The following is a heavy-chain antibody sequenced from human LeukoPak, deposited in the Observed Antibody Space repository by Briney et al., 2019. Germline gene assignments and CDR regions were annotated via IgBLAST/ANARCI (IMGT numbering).Heavy chain of an antibody. CDR3: ARGDVGSGWYPEGYFDS. CDR2: MNPNGGNT. CDR1: GYTFTSYG. Sequence: ASVKVSCKASGYTFTSYGISWVRQAPGQGLEWMGWMNPNGGNTGYAQKFQGRVTMTRNTSIGTAYMELSSLRSEDTAVYYCARGDVGSGWYPEGYFDSWGQGTLVTVSS. D-gene: IGHD6-19*01. J-gene: IGHJ4*02. V-gene: IGHV1-8*02.